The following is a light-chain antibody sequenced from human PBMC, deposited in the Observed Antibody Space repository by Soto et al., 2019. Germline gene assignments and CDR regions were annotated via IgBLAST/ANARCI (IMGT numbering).Light chain of an antibody. Sequence: DIQMTQSPSSLSASVGDRVTITCQATEDISFYLNWYQQKPGKAPKLLIYDVSNLETGVPSRFSGSGSGTHFTFPISSLQPEDIATYYCQQYHSVPFTFGPGTRVHLK. CDR3: QQYHSVPFT. J-gene: IGKJ3*01. CDR2: DVS. CDR1: EDISFY. V-gene: IGKV1-33*01.